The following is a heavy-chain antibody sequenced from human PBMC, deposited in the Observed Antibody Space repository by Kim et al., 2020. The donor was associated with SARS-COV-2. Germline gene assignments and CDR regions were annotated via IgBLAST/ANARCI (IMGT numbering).Heavy chain of an antibody. CDR3: AKIGSWYVNWFDP. J-gene: IGHJ5*02. Sequence: YSPSFQGHVTISADKSISTAYLQWSSLKASDTAMYYCAKIGSWYVNWFDPWGQGTLVTVSS. V-gene: IGHV5-10-1*01. D-gene: IGHD6-13*01.